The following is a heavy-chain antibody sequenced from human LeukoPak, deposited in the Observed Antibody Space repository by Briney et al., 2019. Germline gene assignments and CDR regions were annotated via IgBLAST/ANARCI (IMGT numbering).Heavy chain of an antibody. CDR1: GYTFTHYA. CDR2: INTGNGDT. Sequence: ASVKVSCTASGYTFTHYAMYWVSQAPGQSLEWMGWINTGNGDTKYSQKFQGRVTLTRDTSANIVYMELTSLRSEDTAVYYCATRSASTYGGVFDFWGQGSLVSVS. D-gene: IGHD3-3*01. V-gene: IGHV1-3*04. J-gene: IGHJ4*02. CDR3: ATRSASTYGGVFDF.